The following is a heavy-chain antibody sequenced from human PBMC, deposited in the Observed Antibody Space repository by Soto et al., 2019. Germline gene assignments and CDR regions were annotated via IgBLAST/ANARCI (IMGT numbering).Heavy chain of an antibody. CDR1: GYSIRSGYY. Sequence: PSETLSLTCAVSGYSIRSGYYWGWIRQPPGKGLEWTGSIYHSGNTYYNPSLKSRVSISLDTSKTQFSLKLSSVTAADTAVYYCARGADIEATTGDAFDIWGQGTMVTVSS. D-gene: IGHD5-12*01. V-gene: IGHV4-38-2*01. CDR2: IYHSGNT. CDR3: ARGADIEATTGDAFDI. J-gene: IGHJ3*02.